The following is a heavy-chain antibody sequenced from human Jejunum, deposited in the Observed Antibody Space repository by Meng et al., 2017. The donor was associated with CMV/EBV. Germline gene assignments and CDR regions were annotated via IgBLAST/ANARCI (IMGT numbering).Heavy chain of an antibody. CDR2: IYSGGST. J-gene: IGHJ3*02. D-gene: IGHD1-26*01. Sequence: GFTVSSSYMNWVRQAPEKGLEWVSIIYSGGSTYYADSVKGRFTISRDTSKNTLYLHMNSLRADDTAIYYCAKDRKGATMLGDAFDIWGQGTMVTVSS. CDR1: GFTVSSSY. CDR3: AKDRKGATMLGDAFDI. V-gene: IGHV3-53*01.